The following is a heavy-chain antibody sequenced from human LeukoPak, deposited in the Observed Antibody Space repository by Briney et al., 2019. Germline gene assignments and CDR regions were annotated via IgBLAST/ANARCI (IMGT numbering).Heavy chain of an antibody. Sequence: ASVKVSCKASGYTFTSYCMHWVRQAPGQGLEWMGIINPSGGSTSYAQKFQGRVTMTRDTSTSTVYMELSSLRSEDTAVYYCARDREQLGASTTRGNYFDYWGQGTLVTVSS. V-gene: IGHV1-46*01. D-gene: IGHD6-13*01. CDR1: GYTFTSYC. CDR3: ARDREQLGASTTRGNYFDY. J-gene: IGHJ4*02. CDR2: INPSGGST.